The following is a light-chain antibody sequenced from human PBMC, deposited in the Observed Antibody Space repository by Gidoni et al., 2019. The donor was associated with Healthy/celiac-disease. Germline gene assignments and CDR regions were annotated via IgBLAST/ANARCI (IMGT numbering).Light chain of an antibody. CDR2: DAS. CDR1: QSVSSY. J-gene: IGKJ1*01. V-gene: IGKV3-11*01. Sequence: EFVLTQSPATLSSSPGERAPLSCRASQSVSSYLAWYQQKPGQAPRLLIYDASNRATGIPARCSGSGSGTDFTLTISSLVPEDFAVYYCQQRSNWPRTWTFGQGTKVEIK. CDR3: QQRSNWPRTWT.